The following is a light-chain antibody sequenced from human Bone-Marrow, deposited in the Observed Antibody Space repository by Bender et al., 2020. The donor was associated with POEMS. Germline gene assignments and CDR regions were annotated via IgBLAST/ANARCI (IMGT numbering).Light chain of an antibody. V-gene: IGLV2-23*01. Sequence: QSALTQPASVSGSPGQSITISCTGSSTDVGGYNLVSWYQQHPGKAPKFIIYEGTKRPSGVSNRFSGSKSGNTASLTISGLQAEDEADYYCCSFADSRTFVFGSGTKVTVL. J-gene: IGLJ1*01. CDR1: STDVGGYNL. CDR2: EGT. CDR3: CSFADSRTFV.